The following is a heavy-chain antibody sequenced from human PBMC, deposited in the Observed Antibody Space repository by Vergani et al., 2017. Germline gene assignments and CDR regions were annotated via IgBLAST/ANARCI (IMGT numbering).Heavy chain of an antibody. J-gene: IGHJ5*02. V-gene: IGHV3-43D*04. CDR2: VKSDGNSA. D-gene: IGHD2-21*02. Sequence: EVQLVESGGVVVQPGGSLRLSCAASGFTFDDYAMHWVRQAPGKGLEWVSRVKSDGNSAMYADSVKGRFTISRDNSKNTLYLEMKSLRVEDTAVYYCARARCGGACFMSNWLDTWGQGTLVSVSS. CDR3: ARARCGGACFMSNWLDT. CDR1: GFTFDDYA.